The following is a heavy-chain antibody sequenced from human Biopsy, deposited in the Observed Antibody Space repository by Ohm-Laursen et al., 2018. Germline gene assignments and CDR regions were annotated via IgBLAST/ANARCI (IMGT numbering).Heavy chain of an antibody. Sequence: GASVKVSCKASGGTSNSYIFAWVRQAPGQRPEWMGDVMPFFGTAQYAPKLQGRVSMTADKTTNTAYMGLTSLTSEDTAVYFCARHYYDSSGYNWFDPWGQGTQVTVSS. V-gene: IGHV1-69*06. CDR3: ARHYYDSSGYNWFDP. D-gene: IGHD3-22*01. J-gene: IGHJ5*02. CDR2: VMPFFGTA. CDR1: GGTSNSYI.